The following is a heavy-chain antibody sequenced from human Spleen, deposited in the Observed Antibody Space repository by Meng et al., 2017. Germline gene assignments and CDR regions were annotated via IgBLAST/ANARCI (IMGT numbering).Heavy chain of an antibody. J-gene: IGHJ4*02. CDR3: AGGPWEFDY. D-gene: IGHD1-26*01. Sequence: QGQLQESGPGLVKPSGTLSLTCAGSGDSISSRDWWSWVRQPPGKGLEWIGEISQGSGRTNYNPSLKSRVTISVDTSKNQFSLKLTSVTAADTAVYYCAGGPWEFDYWGQGTLVTVSS. CDR1: GDSISSRDW. V-gene: IGHV4-4*02. CDR2: ISQGSGRT.